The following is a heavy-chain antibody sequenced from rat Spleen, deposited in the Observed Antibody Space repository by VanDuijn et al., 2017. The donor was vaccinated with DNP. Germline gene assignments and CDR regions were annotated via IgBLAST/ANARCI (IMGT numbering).Heavy chain of an antibody. J-gene: IGHJ1*01. CDR2: ITGGSGIT. CDR3: ARQGNNYGYFDF. CDR1: GFTFNNYL. V-gene: IGHV5-31*01. Sequence: EVQLVESGGDLVQPGRSLKVSCVASGFTFNNYLMTWVRQVPGKGLEWIASITGGSGITSYPDSVKGRFTISRDDAKNTLYLQMDSLRSEETATYYCARQGNNYGYFDFWGPGTMVTVSS.